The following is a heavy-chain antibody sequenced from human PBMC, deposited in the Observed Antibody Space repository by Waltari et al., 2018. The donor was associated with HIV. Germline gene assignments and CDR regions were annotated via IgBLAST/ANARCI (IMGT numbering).Heavy chain of an antibody. Sequence: QVQLQESGPGLVKPSETLSLTCTVSGGSISSYYWSWIRQPPGTGLEWIGYIYYSGSTNYNPSLKSRVTISVDTSKNQFSLKLSSVTAADTAVYYCARRLYYYDSSGYYSYNWFDPWGQGTLVTVSS. CDR2: IYYSGST. V-gene: IGHV4-59*08. D-gene: IGHD3-22*01. CDR1: GGSISSYY. J-gene: IGHJ5*02. CDR3: ARRLYYYDSSGYYSYNWFDP.